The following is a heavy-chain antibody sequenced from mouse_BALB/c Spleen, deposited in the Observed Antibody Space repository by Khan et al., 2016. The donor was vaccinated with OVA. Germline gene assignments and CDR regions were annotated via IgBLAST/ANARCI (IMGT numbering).Heavy chain of an antibody. CDR3: ARDGSRYNYAMDY. D-gene: IGHD2-3*01. J-gene: IGHJ4*01. CDR1: GYSITSDYA. V-gene: IGHV3-2*02. Sequence: VQLQESGPGLVKPSQSLSLTCTVTGYSITSDYAWNWIRQFPGNKLEWMGYISYSGSTSYNPTLKSRISITRDTSKNQSFLQLNSGTTEDAATDYCARDGSRYNYAMDYWGKGTAVTVSA. CDR2: ISYSGST.